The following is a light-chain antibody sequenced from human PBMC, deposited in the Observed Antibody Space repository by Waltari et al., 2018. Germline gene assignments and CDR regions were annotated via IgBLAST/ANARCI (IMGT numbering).Light chain of an antibody. J-gene: IGLJ1*01. CDR2: EVT. Sequence: QSALTQPASVSGSPGQSITISCTGTSSDVGTYTLFPWYQQHPGKGPKLMIYEVTKRPSGVSNRFSGSKSGNTASLTISGLQAEDEAEYYCCSYAGSKFYVFGTGTKVTVL. V-gene: IGLV2-23*02. CDR1: SSDVGTYTL. CDR3: CSYAGSKFYV.